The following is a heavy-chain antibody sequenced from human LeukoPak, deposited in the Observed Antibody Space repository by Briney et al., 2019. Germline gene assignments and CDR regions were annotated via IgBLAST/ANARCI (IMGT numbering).Heavy chain of an antibody. J-gene: IGHJ5*02. D-gene: IGHD6-19*01. CDR3: ARVGSIAVAGTLWFDP. CDR1: GGSISSSSYY. V-gene: IGHV4-39*01. CDR2: IYYSGST. Sequence: SETLSLTCTVAGGSISSSSYYWGWIRQPPGKGLEWIGSIYYSGSTYYNPSLKSRVTISVDTSKNQFSLKLSSVTAADTAVYYCARVGSIAVAGTLWFDPWGQGTLVTVSS.